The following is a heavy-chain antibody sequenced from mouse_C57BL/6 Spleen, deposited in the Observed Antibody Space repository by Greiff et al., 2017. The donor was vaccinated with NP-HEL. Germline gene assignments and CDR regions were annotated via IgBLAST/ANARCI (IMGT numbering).Heavy chain of an antibody. V-gene: IGHV7-3*01. CDR3: ARYSLGGLGRREYYFDY. Sequence: EVQLVESGGGLVQPGGSLSLSCAASGFTFTDYYMSWVRQPPGKALEWLGFIRNKANGYTTEYSASVKGRFTISRDNSQSILYLQMNALRAEDSATYYCARYSLGGLGRREYYFDYWGQGTTLTVSS. CDR2: IRNKANGYTT. CDR1: GFTFTDYY. J-gene: IGHJ2*01. D-gene: IGHD4-1*01.